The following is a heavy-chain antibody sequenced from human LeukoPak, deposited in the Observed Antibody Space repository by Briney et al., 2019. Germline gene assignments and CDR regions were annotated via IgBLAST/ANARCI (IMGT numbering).Heavy chain of an antibody. CDR1: GFTSTNAW. V-gene: IGHV3-15*01. D-gene: IGHD3-10*01. CDR3: TSDDGSGSYYNRGLDY. J-gene: IGHJ4*02. Sequence: PGGSLRLSCAASGFTSTNAWMSWVRQAPGKGLEWVGRIKRKTDGGTTDYAAPVKGRFTISRDDSKNTLYLQMNSLKTEDTAVYYCTSDDGSGSYYNRGLDYWGQGTLVTVSS. CDR2: IKRKTDGGTT.